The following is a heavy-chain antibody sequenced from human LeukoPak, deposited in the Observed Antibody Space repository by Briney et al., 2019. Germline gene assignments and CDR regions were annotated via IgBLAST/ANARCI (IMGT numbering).Heavy chain of an antibody. V-gene: IGHV3-66*01. Sequence: GGSLRLSCAASGFPVNINYMTWVRQAPGKGLEWVAVSYSGGSAYYADSVKDRFTISRDNSKNTLYLQMNSLRAEDTAVYYCAKEDSSSFPPRWWGQGTLVTVSS. CDR1: GFPVNINY. CDR2: SYSGGSA. D-gene: IGHD6-6*01. J-gene: IGHJ4*02. CDR3: AKEDSSSFPPRW.